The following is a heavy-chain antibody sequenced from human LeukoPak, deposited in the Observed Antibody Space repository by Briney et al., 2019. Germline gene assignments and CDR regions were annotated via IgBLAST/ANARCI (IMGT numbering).Heavy chain of an antibody. D-gene: IGHD3-9*01. Sequence: GASVKVSCKASGYIFTNYGISWVRQAPGQGLEWMGWMNPNSGNTGYAQKFQGRVTMTRNTSISTAYMELSSLRSEDTAVYYCARGLTTEQDYDILTGYPVYYYYMDVWGKGTTVTISS. J-gene: IGHJ6*03. V-gene: IGHV1-8*02. CDR3: ARGLTTEQDYDILTGYPVYYYYMDV. CDR1: GYIFTNYG. CDR2: MNPNSGNT.